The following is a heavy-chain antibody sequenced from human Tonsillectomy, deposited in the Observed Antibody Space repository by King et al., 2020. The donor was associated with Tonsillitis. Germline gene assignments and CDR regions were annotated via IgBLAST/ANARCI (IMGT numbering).Heavy chain of an antibody. V-gene: IGHV1-69*01. CDR3: ARAHSSGYWAYNYYMDV. CDR2: IIPPFGTA. D-gene: IGHD3-22*01. Sequence: VQLVESGAEVKKPGSSVKVSCKASGGSFSSYAISWVRQAPGQGLEWMGGIIPPFGTANYAQKFQGRVTITADESKSTAYMELSSLRSEDTAVYDCARAHSSGYWAYNYYMDVWGKGTKVTVSS. J-gene: IGHJ6*03. CDR1: GGSFSSYA.